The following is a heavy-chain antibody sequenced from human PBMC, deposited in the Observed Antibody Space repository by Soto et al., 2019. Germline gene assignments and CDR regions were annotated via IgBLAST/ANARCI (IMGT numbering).Heavy chain of an antibody. CDR3: ARDTKVSGSAQTRPDF. J-gene: IGHJ4*02. CDR1: GGSFSGYY. Sequence: PSETLSLTCAVYGGSFSGYYWSWIRQPPGKGLEWIGEINHSGSTNYNPSLKSRVTISVDTSKNQFSLKLSSVTAADTAVYYCARDTKVSGSAQTRPDFWGQGSLVTVSS. CDR2: INHSGST. V-gene: IGHV4-34*01. D-gene: IGHD6-6*01.